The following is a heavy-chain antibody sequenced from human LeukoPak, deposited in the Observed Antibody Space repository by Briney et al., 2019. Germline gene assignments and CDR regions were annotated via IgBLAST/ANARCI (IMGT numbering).Heavy chain of an antibody. J-gene: IGHJ5*02. CDR2: IYSGGST. V-gene: IGHV3-53*05. D-gene: IGHD6-13*01. Sequence: GGSLRLSCAASGFTVSSNYMSWVRQAPGKGLEWVSVIYSGGSTYYADSVKGRFTISRDNSKNTLYLQMNSLRPEDTAVYYCARANEYSSSWYPAWGQGTLVTVSS. CDR1: GFTVSSNY. CDR3: ARANEYSSSWYPA.